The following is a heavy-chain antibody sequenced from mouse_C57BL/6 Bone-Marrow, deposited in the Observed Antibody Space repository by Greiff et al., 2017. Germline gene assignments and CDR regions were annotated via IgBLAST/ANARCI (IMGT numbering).Heavy chain of an antibody. V-gene: IGHV5-17*01. CDR3: ARKYYFDY. J-gene: IGHJ2*01. CDR1: GFTFSDYG. Sequence: EVMLVESGGCLVQPGGSLKLSCAASGFTFSDYGMHWVRQAPEKGLEWVAYISSGSSTIYYADTVKGRFTISRDNAKNTLFLQMTSLRSEDTAMYYCARKYYFDYWGQGTTLTVSS. CDR2: ISSGSSTI.